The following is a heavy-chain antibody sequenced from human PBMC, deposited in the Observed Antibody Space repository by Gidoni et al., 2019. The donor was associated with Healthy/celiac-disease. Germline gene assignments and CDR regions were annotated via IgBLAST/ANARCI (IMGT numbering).Heavy chain of an antibody. CDR1: GGTFSSYA. J-gene: IGHJ6*02. V-gene: IGHV1-69*01. Sequence: QVQLVQSGAEVKKHGSSVTVSCKAAGGTFSSYAISWVRHAPGQGLEWMGAIIPIFCTANYAQKFQGRVTIPADESTSTAYMELISLSSEDTAVYYCARVPGRGNYDYYYYGMDVWGQGTTVTVSS. CDR3: ARVPGRGNYDYYYYGMDV. D-gene: IGHD4-4*01. CDR2: IIPIFCTA.